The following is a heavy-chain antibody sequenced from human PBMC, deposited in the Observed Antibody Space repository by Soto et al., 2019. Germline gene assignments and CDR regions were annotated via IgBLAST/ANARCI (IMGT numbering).Heavy chain of an antibody. D-gene: IGHD3-22*01. J-gene: IGHJ5*02. Sequence: ASVKVSCKASGYTFTGYYMHWVRQAPGQGLEWMGWINPNSGGTNYAQEFQGRVTMTRDTSISTAYMELSRLRSDDTAVYYCASGGSSGYYYGTWFDPWGQGTLVTVSS. V-gene: IGHV1-2*02. CDR1: GYTFTGYY. CDR2: INPNSGGT. CDR3: ASGGSSGYYYGTWFDP.